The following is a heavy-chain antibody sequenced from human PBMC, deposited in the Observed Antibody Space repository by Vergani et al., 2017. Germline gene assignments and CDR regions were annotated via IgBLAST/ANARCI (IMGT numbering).Heavy chain of an antibody. D-gene: IGHD6-19*01. CDR3: ARDPIAVAGTGD. CDR2: IYSGGST. Sequence: QVQLVESGGGVVQPGRSLRLSCTASGFTFSSYGMHWVRQAPGKGLEWVSVIYSGGSTYYADSVKGRFTISRHNSKNTLYLQMNSLRAEDTAVYYCARDPIAVAGTGDWGQGTLVTVSS. CDR1: GFTFSSYG. V-gene: IGHV3-NL1*01. J-gene: IGHJ4*02.